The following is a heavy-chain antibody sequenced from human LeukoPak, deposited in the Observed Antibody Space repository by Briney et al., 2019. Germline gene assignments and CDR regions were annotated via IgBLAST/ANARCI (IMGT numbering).Heavy chain of an antibody. J-gene: IGHJ4*02. Sequence: GGSLRLSCAASGFTFSDYGIHWVRQPPGKGLEWVAVISYDGSNKYYADSVKGRFTISRDNSKNTLYLQMNSPRAEDTAVYYCARVGDYYDSNGYYYAYWGQGTLVTVSS. CDR1: GFTFSDYG. CDR3: ARVGDYYDSNGYYYAY. D-gene: IGHD3-22*01. V-gene: IGHV3-30*03. CDR2: ISYDGSNK.